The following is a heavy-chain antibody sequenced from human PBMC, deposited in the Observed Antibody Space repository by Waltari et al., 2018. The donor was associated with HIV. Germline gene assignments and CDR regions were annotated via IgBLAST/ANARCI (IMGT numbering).Heavy chain of an antibody. D-gene: IGHD3-22*01. J-gene: IGHJ6*02. CDR1: GYTFINFD. Sequence: QVHLVQSGPEVKRPGASVKISCKAYGYTFINFDVNWVRQAAGQGPEWLGRVNRNSGKTAHPYIVEDRSTMTRDVSTGTAYMEMSGLAPEDTAIYYCARNSSGKGNRYFYYGLDVWGQGTPVTV. CDR2: VNRNSGKT. V-gene: IGHV1-8*02. CDR3: ARNSSGKGNRYFYYGLDV.